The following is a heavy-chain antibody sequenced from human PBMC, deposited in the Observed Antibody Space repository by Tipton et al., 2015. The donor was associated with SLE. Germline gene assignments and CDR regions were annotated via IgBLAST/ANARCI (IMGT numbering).Heavy chain of an antibody. D-gene: IGHD2-2*01. CDR3: ASLPQGYCSTINCSPRMDV. CDR2: IYYSGST. Sequence: TLSLTCTVSIGPISSTNYYWGWIRQPPGKGLEWIGSIYYSGSTHYSPSLKSRVTISLDTSKNQFSLRLSSVTAADTAVYYCASLPQGYCSTINCSPRMDVWGKGTTVTVSS. V-gene: IGHV4-39*07. CDR1: IGPISSTNYY. J-gene: IGHJ6*04.